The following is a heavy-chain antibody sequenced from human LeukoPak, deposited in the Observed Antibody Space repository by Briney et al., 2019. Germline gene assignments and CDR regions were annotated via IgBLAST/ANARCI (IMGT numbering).Heavy chain of an antibody. J-gene: IGHJ4*02. D-gene: IGHD5-18*01. Sequence: GGSLRLSCAASGFTFSSYWMSWVRQAPGKGLEWVANIKQDGSEKYYVDSVKGRFNISRDNAKNSLYLQMNSLRADDPAVYYCARFSRAAMVTHKCFVYWGQGTLVTVSS. CDR2: IKQDGSEK. V-gene: IGHV3-7*01. CDR1: GFTFSSYW. CDR3: ARFSRAAMVTHKCFVY.